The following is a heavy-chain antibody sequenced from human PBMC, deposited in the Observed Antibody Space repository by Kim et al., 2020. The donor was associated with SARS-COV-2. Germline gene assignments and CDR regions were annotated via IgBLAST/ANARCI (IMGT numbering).Heavy chain of an antibody. CDR2: ISGSGAPT. CDR3: AKASIRGAYSTYFDY. CDR1: GFTFNNYA. Sequence: GGSLRLSCAASGFTFNNYAMSWVRQVPGKGLEWVSTISGSGAPTYYADSVKGRFTISRDDSKNTLHLLMNSLRAEDTAVYYCAKASIRGAYSTYFDYWG. V-gene: IGHV3-23*01. J-gene: IGHJ4*01. D-gene: IGHD1-26*01.